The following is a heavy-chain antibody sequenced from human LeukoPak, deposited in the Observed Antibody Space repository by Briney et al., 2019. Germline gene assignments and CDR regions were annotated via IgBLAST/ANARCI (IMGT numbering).Heavy chain of an antibody. J-gene: IGHJ4*02. Sequence: GGSLRLSCAASGFTFSSYAMSWVRQAPGKGLEWVAVISYDGSNKYYADSVKGRFTISRDNSKNTLYLQMNSLRAEDTAVYYCAKAYGSGSYYDYWGQGTLVTVSS. CDR3: AKAYGSGSYYDY. CDR2: ISYDGSNK. D-gene: IGHD3-10*01. V-gene: IGHV3-30*18. CDR1: GFTFSSYA.